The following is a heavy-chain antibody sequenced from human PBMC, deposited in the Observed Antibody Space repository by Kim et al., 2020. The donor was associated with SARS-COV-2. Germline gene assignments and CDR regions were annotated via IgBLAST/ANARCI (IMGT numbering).Heavy chain of an antibody. CDR3: ARAIWFGELLSESRADY. Sequence: VRGRFTISRDNPKNTLYLQMNSRRAEDTAVYYCARAIWFGELLSESRADYWGQGTLVTVSS. J-gene: IGHJ4*02. V-gene: IGHV3-23*01. D-gene: IGHD3-10*01.